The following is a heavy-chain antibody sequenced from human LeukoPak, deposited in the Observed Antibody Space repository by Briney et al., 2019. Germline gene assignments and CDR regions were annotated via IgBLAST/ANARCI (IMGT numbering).Heavy chain of an antibody. CDR3: ARDDVLP. V-gene: IGHV4-59*01. D-gene: IGHD6-6*01. CDR1: GGSISSYY. CDR2: IDYSGKT. J-gene: IGHJ5*02. Sequence: SETLSLTCTVSGGSISSYYWSWIRQPPGKGLEWIGNIDYSGKTNYNPSLRSRVTISVDTSKNQFSLKLSSVTGADTAVYYCARDDVLPWGQGTLVTVSS.